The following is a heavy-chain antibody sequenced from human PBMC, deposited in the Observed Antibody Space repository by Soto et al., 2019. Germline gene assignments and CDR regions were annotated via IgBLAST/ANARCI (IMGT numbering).Heavy chain of an antibody. Sequence: QGQLVQSGAEVKKPGASVKVSCTASGNTFTNFGVTWVRQAPGQGLEWMGWISAYTDDPNYAQKFQGRAPMTIDTSTSTAYLDLRSLTSDDTAVYYCARVIPGAEAWFDPWGQGTLVTVSS. CDR2: ISAYTDDP. D-gene: IGHD2-2*01. V-gene: IGHV1-18*01. CDR1: GNTFTNFG. CDR3: ARVIPGAEAWFDP. J-gene: IGHJ5*02.